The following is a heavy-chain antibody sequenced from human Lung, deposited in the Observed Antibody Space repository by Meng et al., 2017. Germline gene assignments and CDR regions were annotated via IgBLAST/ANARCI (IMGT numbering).Heavy chain of an antibody. J-gene: IGHJ1*01. CDR3: TNDRLNH. Sequence: VQLGEAGVGLVPPGGSLILSCASSGFTFTDHCRHWVRQGPGKGLVWVSRINRDGTKPTYADSVKGRFTISRDNAKTTLYLQMNNLRAEDTAFYYCTNDRLNHWGQGALVTVSS. CDR1: GFTFTDHC. D-gene: IGHD1-1*01. V-gene: IGHV3-74*01. CDR2: INRDGTKP.